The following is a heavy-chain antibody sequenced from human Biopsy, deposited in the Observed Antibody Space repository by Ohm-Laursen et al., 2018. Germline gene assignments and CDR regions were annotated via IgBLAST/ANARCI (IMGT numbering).Heavy chain of an antibody. V-gene: IGHV4-34*01. CDR3: ARGSGYFKLDV. CDR2: INQGGST. CDR1: GESSSGYF. J-gene: IGHJ6*02. Sequence: TLSLTCPVNGESSSGYFWNWIRQPPGKGLEWIGEINQGGSTKCNPPLKRRATLSADSSNSQFSLRLTSVTAADTAIYYCARGSGYFKLDVWGQGTTVTVSS. D-gene: IGHD5-12*01.